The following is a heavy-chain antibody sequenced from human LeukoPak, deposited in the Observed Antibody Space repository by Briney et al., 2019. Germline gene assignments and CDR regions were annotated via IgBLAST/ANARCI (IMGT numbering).Heavy chain of an antibody. J-gene: IGHJ5*02. CDR3: ARHPPPGEYSWFDP. CDR1: GGSITSHNW. CDR2: IHYGGNT. V-gene: IGHV4-4*02. D-gene: IGHD3-10*01. Sequence: PSGTLSLTCAVSGGSITSHNWWSWVRQPPGQGLEWIGEIHYGGNTNYNTSLKSRVTMSVDQSKNQFSLNVYSVTAADTAVYYCARHPPPGEYSWFDPWGQGTLITVSS.